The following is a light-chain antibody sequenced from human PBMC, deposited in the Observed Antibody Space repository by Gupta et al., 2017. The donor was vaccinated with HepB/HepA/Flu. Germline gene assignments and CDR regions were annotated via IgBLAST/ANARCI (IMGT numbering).Light chain of an antibody. CDR1: SSNVGSNN. Sequence: HSVLTQSTSISGTPGQRVTISCSGSSSNVGSNNVNWYQQLPGTAPKLLIYYNDERPSGVPDRISGSKSGTSAALAISGLQAEDEADYYCAAWDTSRNAVVFGGGTKLTGL. CDR2: YND. CDR3: AAWDTSRNAVV. J-gene: IGLJ2*01. V-gene: IGLV1-44*01.